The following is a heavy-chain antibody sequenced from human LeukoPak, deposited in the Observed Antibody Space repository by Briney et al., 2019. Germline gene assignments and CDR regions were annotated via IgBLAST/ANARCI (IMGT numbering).Heavy chain of an antibody. Sequence: SETLSLTCTVSGGSISSSSYYWGWIRQPPGKGLEWIGSIYYSGSTYYNPSLKSRVTISVDTSKNQFSLKLSSVTAADTAVYYCARQSDSTLTPTYYYDSSGYYFRYWGQGTLVTVSS. D-gene: IGHD3-22*01. CDR1: GGSISSSSYY. V-gene: IGHV4-39*01. J-gene: IGHJ4*02. CDR3: ARQSDSTLTPTYYYDSSGYYFRY. CDR2: IYYSGST.